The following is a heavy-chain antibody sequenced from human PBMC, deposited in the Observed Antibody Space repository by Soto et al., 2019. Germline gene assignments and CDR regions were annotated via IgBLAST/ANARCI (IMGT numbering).Heavy chain of an antibody. V-gene: IGHV4-30-4*01. CDR3: ARAPTVTTFDY. D-gene: IGHD4-17*01. CDR1: GGSISSGDYY. J-gene: IGHJ4*02. CDR2: IYYSGST. Sequence: QVQLQESGPGLVKPSQTLSLTCTVSGGSISSGDYYWSWIRQPPGKGLEWIGYIYYSGSTYYNPSLKSXATRSXXTSKTQFSLKLSSVTAADTAVDYCARAPTVTTFDYWGQGTLVTVSS.